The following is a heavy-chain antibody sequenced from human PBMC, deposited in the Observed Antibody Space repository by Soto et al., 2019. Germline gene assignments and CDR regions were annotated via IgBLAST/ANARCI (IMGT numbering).Heavy chain of an antibody. V-gene: IGHV4-4*02. CDR2: ILYSGRT. Sequence: QVQLQESGPGLVKPSGTLSLTCAVSGGSISSGWWTWVRQPPGKGLEWIGEILYSGRTNYNSSLNSRVTISIDKSKKQFSLNLSSVTAADTAVYYCSSRITDAPTWGQGTLVTVSS. CDR1: GGSISSGW. D-gene: IGHD2-2*01. CDR3: SSRITDAPT. J-gene: IGHJ5*02.